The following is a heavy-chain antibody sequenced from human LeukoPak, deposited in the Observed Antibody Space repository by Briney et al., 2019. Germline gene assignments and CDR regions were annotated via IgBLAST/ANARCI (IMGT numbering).Heavy chain of an antibody. J-gene: IGHJ3*02. CDR1: GGSIRSSYYY. Sequence: SETLSLTCTVSGGSIRSSYYYWGWIRQPPGKGLEWIGSIYDSGSTYYNPSLKSRVTISVDTSKNQSSLKLSSVTAADTAVYYCARARYSSGWYRERDAFDIWGQGTMVTVSS. D-gene: IGHD6-19*01. CDR3: ARARYSSGWYRERDAFDI. CDR2: IYDSGST. V-gene: IGHV4-39*07.